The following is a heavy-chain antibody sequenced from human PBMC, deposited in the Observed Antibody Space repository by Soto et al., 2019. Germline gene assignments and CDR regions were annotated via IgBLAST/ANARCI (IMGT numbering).Heavy chain of an antibody. Sequence: EVQLVESGGGLVQPGRSLRLSRAASGFTFDDYAMHWVRQAPGKGLEWVSGISWNSGSIGYADSVKGRFTISRDNAKNSLYLQMNSLRAEDTALYYCAKDVRYSYGYELDYWGQGTLVTVSS. CDR1: GFTFDDYA. CDR2: ISWNSGSI. CDR3: AKDVRYSYGYELDY. D-gene: IGHD5-18*01. J-gene: IGHJ4*02. V-gene: IGHV3-9*01.